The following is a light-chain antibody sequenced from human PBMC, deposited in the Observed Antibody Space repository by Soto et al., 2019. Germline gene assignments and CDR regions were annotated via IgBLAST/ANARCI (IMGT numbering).Light chain of an antibody. Sequence: ANQMSQSPASVSSTVGDRVTITCRASQGIRNDLGWYQQKPGKAPKLLIYAASSLQSGVPSRFSGSGSGTDFTLTISSLQPEDFATYYCLQDYNYPWTFGQGTKVDIK. V-gene: IGKV1-6*01. CDR2: AAS. J-gene: IGKJ1*01. CDR1: QGIRND. CDR3: LQDYNYPWT.